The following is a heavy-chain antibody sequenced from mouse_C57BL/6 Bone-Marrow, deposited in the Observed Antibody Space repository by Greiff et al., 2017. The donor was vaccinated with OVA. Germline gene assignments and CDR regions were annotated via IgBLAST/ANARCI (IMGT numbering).Heavy chain of an antibody. V-gene: IGHV5-2*01. J-gene: IGHJ4*01. Sequence: EVHLVESGGGLVQPGESLKLSCESNEYEFPSHDMSWVRKTPEKRLELVAAINSDGGSTYYPDTMERRFIISRDNTKKTLYLQMSSLRSEDTALYYCATMITRAYAMDYWGQGTSVTVSS. CDR3: ATMITRAYAMDY. CDR1: EYEFPSHD. CDR2: INSDGGST. D-gene: IGHD2-4*01.